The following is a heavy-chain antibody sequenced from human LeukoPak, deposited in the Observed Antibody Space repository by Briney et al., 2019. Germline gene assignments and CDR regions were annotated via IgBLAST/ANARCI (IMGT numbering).Heavy chain of an antibody. CDR3: ARGYCSGGSCYWGDY. CDR2: VYYSGST. D-gene: IGHD2-15*01. Sequence: SETLSLTCIVSGGSISSIGYYWGWIRQPPGKGLEWIGSVYYSGSTFYNPSLESRVTTSVDTSKSQFSLKLNSMTAADTAVYYCARGYCSGGSCYWGDYWGQGALVTVSS. J-gene: IGHJ4*02. CDR1: GGSISSIGYY. V-gene: IGHV4-39*01.